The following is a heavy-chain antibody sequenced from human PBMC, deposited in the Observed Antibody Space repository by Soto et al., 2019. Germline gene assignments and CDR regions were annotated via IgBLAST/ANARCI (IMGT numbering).Heavy chain of an antibody. Sequence: QVQLQESGPGLVRPSQTLSLTCAVSGGSISSLGYYWSWIRQDPGKGLEWIGLIFHSGNMDYNPSLQSRVTMSVDTSKNQFSLKLSSVTAADTAVYYCAREERFSHWLDPWGQGTLVTVSS. CDR1: GGSISSLGYY. J-gene: IGHJ5*02. CDR2: IFHSGNM. CDR3: AREERFSHWLDP. V-gene: IGHV4-31*11.